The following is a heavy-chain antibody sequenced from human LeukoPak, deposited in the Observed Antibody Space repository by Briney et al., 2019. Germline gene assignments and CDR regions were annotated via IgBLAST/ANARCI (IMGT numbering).Heavy chain of an antibody. Sequence: SETLSLTCTVSGGSISSYYWNWIRQPAGKGLEWIGRIYSSGGTNYNPSLKSRVTMSVDTSKNQFSLKLSSVTAADTAVYYCARDSDGLGSYFHWGQGTLVTVSS. CDR3: ARDSDGLGSYFH. J-gene: IGHJ4*02. CDR1: GGSISSYY. D-gene: IGHD3-10*01. CDR2: IYSSGGT. V-gene: IGHV4-4*07.